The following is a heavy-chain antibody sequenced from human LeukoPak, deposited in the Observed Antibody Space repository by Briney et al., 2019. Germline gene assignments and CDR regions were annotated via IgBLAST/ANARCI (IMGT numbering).Heavy chain of an antibody. CDR3: ARDLFEVASITGTDY. Sequence: ASVKVSCKASGYTFTSYFLHWVRQAPGQGLEWMGIIDPSSGGSTNAQKFQGRVTVTRDTSISTAYMELSRLRSDDTAVYYCARDLFEVASITGTDYWGQGTLVTVSS. CDR2: IDPSSGGS. D-gene: IGHD1-20*01. CDR1: GYTFTSYF. V-gene: IGHV1-2*02. J-gene: IGHJ4*02.